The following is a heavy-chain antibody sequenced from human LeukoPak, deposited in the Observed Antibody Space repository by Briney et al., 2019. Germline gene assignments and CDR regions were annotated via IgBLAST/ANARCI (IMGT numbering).Heavy chain of an antibody. V-gene: IGHV3-49*04. CDR1: GFNFGDYA. CDR3: TSLYYCSGGSCAFDY. D-gene: IGHD2-15*01. J-gene: IGHJ4*02. CDR2: IRSKVYGGTT. Sequence: GGSPRLSCTAPGFNFGDYAMNWVRQAPGKGLEWVGFIRSKVYGGTTENAASVKGRFTISRDDSKRIAYLQMNSLKTEDTAVYYCTSLYYCSGGSCAFDYWGQGTLVTVSS.